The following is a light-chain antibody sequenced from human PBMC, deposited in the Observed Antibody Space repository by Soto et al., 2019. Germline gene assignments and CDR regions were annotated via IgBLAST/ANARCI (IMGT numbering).Light chain of an antibody. CDR1: QSISSW. CDR2: KAS. V-gene: IGKV1-5*03. CDR3: QQYNSYSRT. J-gene: IGKJ1*01. Sequence: DIQMTQSPSTLSASVGDRVTITCRASQSISSWLAWYQQKPGKAPKLLIYKASSLESGVPSRFSGSGYGTEFTLTISSLQPDDFAPYYCQQYNSYSRTFGQGTKVEIK.